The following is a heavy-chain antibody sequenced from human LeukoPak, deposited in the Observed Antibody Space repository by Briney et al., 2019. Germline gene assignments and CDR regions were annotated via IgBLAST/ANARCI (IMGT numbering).Heavy chain of an antibody. CDR1: GFSVSTKY. CDR2: IYSGGST. CDR3: ASLEDHFDWNLDL. Sequence: PGGSLSLSCAASGFSVSTKYMNWVRQAPGKGLEWVSIIYSGGSTYYADSVKGRFTISRDTSKNKLSLQMNSMRAEDTAVYFCASLEDHFDWNLDLWGRGTLVTVSS. V-gene: IGHV3-53*01. D-gene: IGHD3-3*02. J-gene: IGHJ2*01.